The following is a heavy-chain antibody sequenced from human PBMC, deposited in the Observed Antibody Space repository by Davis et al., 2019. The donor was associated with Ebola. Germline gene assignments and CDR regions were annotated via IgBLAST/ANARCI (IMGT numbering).Heavy chain of an antibody. J-gene: IGHJ3*02. CDR2: IFPDDSDT. D-gene: IGHD1-26*01. Sequence: PGGSLRLSCKGFRSSSSTYWIGWVRQMPGKGLECMGIIFPDDSDTRYGPSFQGQVTISVDKSINVAYLQWSSLRASDTARYYGARWSEHAFDIWGQGTFVTVSS. CDR3: ARWSEHAFDI. CDR1: RSSSSTYW. V-gene: IGHV5-51*01.